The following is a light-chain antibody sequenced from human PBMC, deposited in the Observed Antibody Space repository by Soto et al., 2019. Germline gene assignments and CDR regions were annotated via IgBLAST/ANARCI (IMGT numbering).Light chain of an antibody. CDR2: LNSDGSH. CDR1: SGHSSYA. CDR3: QTWVGTANVV. V-gene: IGLV4-69*01. J-gene: IGLJ2*01. Sequence: QSVLTQSPSASASLGASVKVTCTLSSGHSSYAIAWHQQQPEKGPRYLMKLNSDGSHSKGDGIPDRFSGSSSGAERYLTISSLQSEDEADYYCQTWVGTANVVFGGGTKLTV.